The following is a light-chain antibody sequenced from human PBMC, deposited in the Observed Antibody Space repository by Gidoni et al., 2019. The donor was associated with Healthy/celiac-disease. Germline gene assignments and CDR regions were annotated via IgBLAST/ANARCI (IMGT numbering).Light chain of an antibody. J-gene: IGKJ1*01. CDR3: QQYNSYSKT. CDR2: KAS. V-gene: IGKV1-5*03. Sequence: DIPMTQSPSTLSASGGHRVTITCRASQSISSWLAWYQQKPGNAPKLLIYKASSLESGVPSRFSGSGSGTEFTITISSLQPDDFATYYCQQYNSYSKTFGQGTKVEIK. CDR1: QSISSW.